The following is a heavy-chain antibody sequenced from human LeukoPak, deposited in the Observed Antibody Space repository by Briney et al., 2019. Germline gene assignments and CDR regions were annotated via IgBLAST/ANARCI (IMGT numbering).Heavy chain of an antibody. CDR2: INSDGSST. D-gene: IGHD6-13*01. CDR3: ARDSIAAAGGFDY. V-gene: IGHV3-74*01. J-gene: IGHJ4*02. CDR1: GFTFSSYS. Sequence: GGSLRLSCAASGFTFSSYSMYWVRQAPGKGLVWVSRINSDGSSTSYADSVKGRFTISRDNAKNTLYLQMNSLRAEDTAVYYCARDSIAAAGGFDYWGQGTLVTVSS.